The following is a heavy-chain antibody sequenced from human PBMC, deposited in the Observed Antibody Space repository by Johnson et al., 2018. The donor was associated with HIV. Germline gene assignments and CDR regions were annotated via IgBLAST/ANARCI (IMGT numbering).Heavy chain of an antibody. CDR3: AKDFGYPRPRDAFDI. V-gene: IGHV3-9*01. Sequence: VQLVASGGGLVQPGRSLRLSCAASGFTFDDYAMHWVRQAPGKGLEWVSGISWNSGSIGSADPVKGRFTISRDNAKNSLYLQMNSLRAEDTALYYCAKDFGYPRPRDAFDIWGQGTMVTVSS. J-gene: IGHJ3*02. CDR2: ISWNSGSI. CDR1: GFTFDDYA. D-gene: IGHD5-12*01.